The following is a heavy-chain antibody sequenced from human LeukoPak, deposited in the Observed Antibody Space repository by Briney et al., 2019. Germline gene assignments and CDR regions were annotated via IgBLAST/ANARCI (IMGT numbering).Heavy chain of an antibody. V-gene: IGHV1-18*01. Sequence: GASVAVSFTSSGYTFTIYGISWVRQAPGQGQEWMGWISAYNGNTNYSQKLQGRVTMTTDTSTSTAYMELRSLRSDDTAVYYCAREALLLSGYAFDYWGQGTLVTVSS. CDR3: AREALLLSGYAFDY. CDR1: GYTFTIYG. J-gene: IGHJ4*02. D-gene: IGHD3-22*01. CDR2: ISAYNGNT.